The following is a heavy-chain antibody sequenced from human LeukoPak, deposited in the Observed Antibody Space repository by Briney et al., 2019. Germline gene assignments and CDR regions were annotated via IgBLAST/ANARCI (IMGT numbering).Heavy chain of an antibody. CDR3: ATEYDYGGNVNDY. D-gene: IGHD4-23*01. V-gene: IGHV4-38-2*02. Sequence: PSETLSLTCTVSGYSISSGYYWGWIRQPPGKGLEWIGSFYDSGSTYYNPSLKSRVTISVDTSKNQFSLKLSSVTAADTAVYYCATEYDYGGNVNDYWGQGTLVTVSS. CDR1: GYSISSGYY. CDR2: FYDSGST. J-gene: IGHJ4*02.